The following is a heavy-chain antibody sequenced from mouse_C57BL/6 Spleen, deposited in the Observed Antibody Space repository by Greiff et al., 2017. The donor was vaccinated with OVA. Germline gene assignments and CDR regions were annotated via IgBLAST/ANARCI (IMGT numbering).Heavy chain of an antibody. D-gene: IGHD2-4*01. J-gene: IGHJ3*01. CDR2: IWGDGST. V-gene: IGHV2-3*01. Sequence: QVHVKQSGPGLVAPSQSLSITCTVSGFSLTSYGVSWVRQPPGKGLEWLGGIWGDGSTNYHSALISRLSISKDNSKSQVFLKLNSLQTDDTATYYCAKPNDYDWFAYWGQGTLVTVSA. CDR1: GFSLTSYG. CDR3: AKPNDYDWFAY.